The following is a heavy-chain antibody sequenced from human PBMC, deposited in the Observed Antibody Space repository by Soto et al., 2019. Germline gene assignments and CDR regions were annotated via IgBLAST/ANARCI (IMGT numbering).Heavy chain of an antibody. D-gene: IGHD5-12*01. CDR3: ASCNCGYSDYGSPFDY. V-gene: IGHV1-18*04. Sequence: ASVKVSCKASGYTFTSYGISWVRQAPGQGLEWMGWISAYNGNTNYAQKLQGRVTMTTDTSTSTAYMELRSLRSDDTAVYYCASCNCGYSDYGSPFDYWGQGTLVTVSS. CDR2: ISAYNGNT. CDR1: GYTFTSYG. J-gene: IGHJ4*02.